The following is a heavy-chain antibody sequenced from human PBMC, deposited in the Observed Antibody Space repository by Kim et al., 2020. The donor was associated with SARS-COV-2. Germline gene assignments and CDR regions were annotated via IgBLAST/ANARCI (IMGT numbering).Heavy chain of an antibody. J-gene: IGHJ1*01. Sequence: GGSLRLSCAASGFTFDDYAMHWVRQAPGKGLEWVSLISGDGGSTYYADSVKGRFTISRDNSKNSLYLQMNSLRTEDTALYYCAKAASLQRGYSYGLAEYFQHWGQGTLVTVSS. CDR3: AKAASLQRGYSYGLAEYFQH. D-gene: IGHD5-18*01. V-gene: IGHV3-43*02. CDR2: ISGDGGST. CDR1: GFTFDDYA.